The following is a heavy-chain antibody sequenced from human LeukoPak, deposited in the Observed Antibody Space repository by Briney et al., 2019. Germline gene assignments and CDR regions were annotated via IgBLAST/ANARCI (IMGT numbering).Heavy chain of an antibody. V-gene: IGHV3-74*01. CDR1: GFTFSSYW. D-gene: IGHD2-2*01. J-gene: IGHJ4*02. CDR2: IDSDGSST. CDR3: ARMRSNCWFYFDF. Sequence: GGSLRLSCAASGFTFSSYWMHWVRQAPGKGLVWVSRIDSDGSSTSYADSAKGRFTISRDNAKNTEYLQMNSLRAEDTAVYYCARMRSNCWFYFDFWGQGTPVTVSS.